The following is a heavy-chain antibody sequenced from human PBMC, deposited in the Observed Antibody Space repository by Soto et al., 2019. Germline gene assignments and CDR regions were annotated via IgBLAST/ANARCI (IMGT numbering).Heavy chain of an antibody. CDR3: ARQGYGGIAPRPGAYPY. J-gene: IGHJ4*02. CDR1: GGSISSSSYY. D-gene: IGHD6-6*01. V-gene: IGHV4-39*01. CDR2: IYYSGST. Sequence: SETLSLTCTVSGGSISSSSYYWGWIRQPPGKGLEWIGSIYYSGSTYYNPSLKSRVTISVDTSKNQFSLKLSSVTAADTAVYYCARQGYGGIAPRPGAYPYWGQGTLVTVSS.